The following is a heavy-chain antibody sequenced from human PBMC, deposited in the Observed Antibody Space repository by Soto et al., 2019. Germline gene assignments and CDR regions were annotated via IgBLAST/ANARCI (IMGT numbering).Heavy chain of an antibody. J-gene: IGHJ3*02. V-gene: IGHV1-18*04. CDR3: ARESNCISTSCYYI. CDR2: ISAYNGNT. CDR1: GYTFTSYY. D-gene: IGHD2-2*01. Sequence: ASVKVSCKASGYTFTSYYMHWVRQAPGQGLEWMGRISAYNGNTNYAQKLQGRVTMTTDTSTSTAYMELRSLRSDDTAVYYCARESNCISTSCYYIWGQGTMVTVSS.